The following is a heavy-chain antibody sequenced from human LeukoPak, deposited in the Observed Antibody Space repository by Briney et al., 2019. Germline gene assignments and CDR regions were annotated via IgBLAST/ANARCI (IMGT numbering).Heavy chain of an antibody. D-gene: IGHD6-19*01. Sequence: PGGSLRLSCAASVLTVSSSYMSWVRQAPGKGLEWVSSISSTSNYIYYADSVKGRFTISRDNAKNSLYLQMNSLRAEDTAVYYCARDPYSSGLYYFEYWGQGTLVTVSS. J-gene: IGHJ4*02. CDR1: VLTVSSSY. V-gene: IGHV3-21*01. CDR3: ARDPYSSGLYYFEY. CDR2: ISSTSNYI.